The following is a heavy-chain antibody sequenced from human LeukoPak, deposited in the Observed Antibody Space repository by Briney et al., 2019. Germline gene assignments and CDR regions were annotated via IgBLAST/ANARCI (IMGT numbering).Heavy chain of an antibody. J-gene: IGHJ4*02. V-gene: IGHV4-39*01. Sequence: SETLSLTCTVSGGSISSSSYYWGWIRQPPGKGLEWIGSIYYSGSTYYNPSLKSRVTISVDTSKNQFSLKLSSVTAADTAVYYCARVLETGFWGLDYWGQGTLVTVSS. CDR1: GGSISSSSYY. CDR2: IYYSGST. CDR3: ARVLETGFWGLDY. D-gene: IGHD3-16*01.